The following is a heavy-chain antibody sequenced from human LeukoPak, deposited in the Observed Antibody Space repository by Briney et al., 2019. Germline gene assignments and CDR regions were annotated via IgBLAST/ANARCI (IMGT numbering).Heavy chain of an antibody. V-gene: IGHV5-51*01. Sequence: GESLKISCKGSGYSFTSYWIGWVRQMPGKGLEWMGIIYPGDSDTRYSPSFQGQVTISADKSISTAYLQWSSLKASDTAMYYCAGIPFLEWLSTYYFDYWGQGTLVTVSS. CDR3: AGIPFLEWLSTYYFDY. J-gene: IGHJ4*02. D-gene: IGHD3-3*01. CDR1: GYSFTSYW. CDR2: IYPGDSDT.